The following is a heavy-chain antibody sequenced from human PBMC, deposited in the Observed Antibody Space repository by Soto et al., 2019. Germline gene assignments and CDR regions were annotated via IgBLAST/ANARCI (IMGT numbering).Heavy chain of an antibody. CDR2: IRQDGSEE. CDR1: GFMFSSYV. V-gene: IGHV3-7*03. CDR3: ARWNYGMDV. Sequence: EVQLVQSGGGLVQPGGSLRLSCAASGFMFSSYVMSWVRQAPWKGLEWVANIRQDGSEEYFVDSVKGRFTISRDNAKNSFYLQMNSLRAEDTAVYKCARWNYGMDVWGQGTTVTVS. J-gene: IGHJ6*02.